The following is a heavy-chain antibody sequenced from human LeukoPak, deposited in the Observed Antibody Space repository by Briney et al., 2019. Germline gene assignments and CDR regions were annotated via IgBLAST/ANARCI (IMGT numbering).Heavy chain of an antibody. V-gene: IGHV1-24*01. CDR3: ATVGASPDITGYLNWFDP. Sequence: ASVKVSCKVSGYTLTELSMHWVRQAPGKGLEWMGGFDPEDGETIYAQKFQGRVTMTEDTSTDTAYMELSSLRSEDTAVYYCATVGASPDITGYLNWFDPCGQGTLVTVSS. J-gene: IGHJ5*02. D-gene: IGHD3-22*01. CDR2: FDPEDGET. CDR1: GYTLTELS.